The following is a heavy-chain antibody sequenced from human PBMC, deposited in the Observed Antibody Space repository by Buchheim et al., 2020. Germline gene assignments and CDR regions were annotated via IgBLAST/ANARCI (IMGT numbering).Heavy chain of an antibody. D-gene: IGHD2-15*01. CDR2: IYYSGST. J-gene: IGHJ6*02. CDR1: GGSISSYY. Sequence: QVQLQESGPGLVKPSETPSLTCTVSGGSISSYYWSWIRQPPGKGLEWIGYIYYSGSTNYNPSLKSRVTISVDTSKNQFSLKLSSVTAADTAVYYCARLQSRRYCSGGSCYSSYYYGMDVWGQGTT. V-gene: IGHV4-59*01. CDR3: ARLQSRRYCSGGSCYSSYYYGMDV.